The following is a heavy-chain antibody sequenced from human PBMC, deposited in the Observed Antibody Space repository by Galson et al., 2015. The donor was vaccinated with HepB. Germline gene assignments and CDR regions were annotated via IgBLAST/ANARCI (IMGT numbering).Heavy chain of an antibody. V-gene: IGHV3-7*01. Sequence: SLRLSCAASGFTFTGYWMAWVRHAPGKGLEWVANTKQDESEKFYLDSVRGRFTISRDNARNSLYLQMNSLRAEDTSVYYCAKVDSFGWHMDSWGQGTLVTVSS. CDR1: GFTFTGYW. J-gene: IGHJ4*02. CDR2: TKQDESEK. CDR3: AKVDSFGWHMDS. D-gene: IGHD6-19*01.